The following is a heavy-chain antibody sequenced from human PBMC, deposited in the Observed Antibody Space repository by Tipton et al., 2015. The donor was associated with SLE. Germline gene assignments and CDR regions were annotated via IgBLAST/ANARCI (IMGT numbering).Heavy chain of an antibody. CDR1: GGSISSHY. J-gene: IGHJ6*02. D-gene: IGHD3-16*01. CDR2: IYYSGST. CDR3: ARGGGLPGYYFYGMDV. V-gene: IGHV4-59*11. Sequence: TLSLTCTVSGGSISSHYWSWIRQPPGKGLEWIGYIYYSGSTDYNPSLKSLFTISVDTSKNQFSLKLSSVTAADTAVYYCARGGGLPGYYFYGMDVWGRGTTVTVPS.